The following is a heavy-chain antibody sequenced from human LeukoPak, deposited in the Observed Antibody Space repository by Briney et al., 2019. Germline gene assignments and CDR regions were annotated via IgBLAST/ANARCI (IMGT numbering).Heavy chain of an antibody. D-gene: IGHD6-13*01. CDR2: MNPNSGNT. CDR1: GYTFTSYD. Sequence: GASVKVSCKASGYTFTSYDINWVRQATGQGLEWMGWMNPNSGNTGYAQKVQGRVTMTRNTSISTAYMELSSLRSEDTAVYYCAREDSSSLDYWGQGTLVTVSS. J-gene: IGHJ4*02. CDR3: AREDSSSLDY. V-gene: IGHV1-8*01.